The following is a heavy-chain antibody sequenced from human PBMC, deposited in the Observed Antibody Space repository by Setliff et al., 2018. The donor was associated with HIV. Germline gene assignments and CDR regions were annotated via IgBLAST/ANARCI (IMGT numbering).Heavy chain of an antibody. J-gene: IGHJ5*02. CDR2: IKHSGST. CDR1: GYSISSGYY. D-gene: IGHD1-26*01. Sequence: PSETLSLTCTVSGYSISSGYYWGWIRQAPGKGLEWIGEIKHSGSTNYNPSLESRVTISVDTSKNQFSLKLSSGTAADTAMYYCERGEGIVGAWKTWLEPCGQGTLVTVSS. V-gene: IGHV4-38-2*02. CDR3: ERGEGIVGAWKTWLEP.